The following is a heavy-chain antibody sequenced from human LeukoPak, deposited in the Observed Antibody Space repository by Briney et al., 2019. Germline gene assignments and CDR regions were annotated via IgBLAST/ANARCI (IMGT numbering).Heavy chain of an antibody. Sequence: GASVKVSCKASGYTFTSYYMHWVRQAPGQGLEWMGTINPSGGSTSNAQKIQGRVTMTRDTSTSTVYMELSSLRSEDTAVYYCATGGVGYCTNDVCYPDGANYYYVMDVWGQGTTVTVSS. V-gene: IGHV1-46*01. D-gene: IGHD2-8*01. CDR2: INPSGGST. CDR1: GYTFTSYY. CDR3: ATGGVGYCTNDVCYPDGANYYYVMDV. J-gene: IGHJ6*02.